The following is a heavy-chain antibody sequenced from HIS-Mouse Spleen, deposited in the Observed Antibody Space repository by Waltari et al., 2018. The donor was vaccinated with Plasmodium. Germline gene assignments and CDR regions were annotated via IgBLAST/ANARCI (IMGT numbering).Heavy chain of an antibody. Sequence: QVQLVESGGGVVQPGRSLRLSCAPPGFPFSGYRMDWVRQAPGKGLEWVAVISYDGSNKYYADSVKGRFTISRDNSKNTLYLQMNSLRAEDTAVYYCAKDRRSSSWYVDYWGQGTLVTVSS. CDR3: AKDRRSSSWYVDY. CDR1: GFPFSGYR. D-gene: IGHD6-13*01. J-gene: IGHJ4*02. CDR2: ISYDGSNK. V-gene: IGHV3-30*18.